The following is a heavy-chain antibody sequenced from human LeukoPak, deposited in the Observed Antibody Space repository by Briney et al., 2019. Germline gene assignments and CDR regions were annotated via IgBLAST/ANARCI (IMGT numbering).Heavy chain of an antibody. CDR3: AKEAKSGSYYGYYFDY. CDR2: ISYDGSNK. J-gene: IGHJ4*02. CDR1: GFTFSSYG. Sequence: GGSLRLSCAASGFTFSSYGMHWVRQAPGKGLEWVAVISYDGSNKYYADSVKGRFTISRDNSKNTLYLQMNSLRAEDTAVYYCAKEAKSGSYYGYYFDYWGQGTLVTVSS. D-gene: IGHD1-26*01. V-gene: IGHV3-30*18.